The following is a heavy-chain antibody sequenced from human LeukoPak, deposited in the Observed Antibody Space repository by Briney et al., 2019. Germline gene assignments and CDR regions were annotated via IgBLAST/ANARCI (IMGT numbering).Heavy chain of an antibody. J-gene: IGHJ5*02. Sequence: PSETLSLTCGVSGASVSSIGYSWSWIRQPPGKGLEWIGGLYHSGTIYYNPSLKSRVTISADKSKNHFSLKLTSVTAADTAVYYCARDRELAALDPWGQGTLVIVSS. CDR2: LYHSGTI. CDR1: GASVSSIGYS. CDR3: ARDRELAALDP. V-gene: IGHV4-30-2*01. D-gene: IGHD1-26*01.